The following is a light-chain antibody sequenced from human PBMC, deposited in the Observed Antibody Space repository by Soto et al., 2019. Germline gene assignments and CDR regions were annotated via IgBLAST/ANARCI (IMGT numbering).Light chain of an antibody. CDR1: QSISSY. Sequence: DIQMTQSPSSLSASVGDRVTITCRASQSISSYLNWYQQKPGKAPKLLIYDASSLESGVPSRFSGSGSGTEFTLTISSLQPDDFATYYCQQYNSFWTFGQGTK. CDR2: DAS. CDR3: QQYNSFWT. J-gene: IGKJ1*01. V-gene: IGKV1-5*01.